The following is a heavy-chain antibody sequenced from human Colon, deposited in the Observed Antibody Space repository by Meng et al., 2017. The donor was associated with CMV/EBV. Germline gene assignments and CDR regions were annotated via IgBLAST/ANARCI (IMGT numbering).Heavy chain of an antibody. CDR3: ARDPSGIEDFDY. J-gene: IGHJ4*02. V-gene: IGHV1-18*01. CDR2: INTYDGHT. Sequence: ASVKVSCKASGYTFTSYEITWVRQAPGQGLEWVGWINTYDGHTRYAQKIQGRVSMTADPSTSIVYMELRSLRSDDTAVYYCARDPSGIEDFDYWGQGTLVTVSS. D-gene: IGHD6-13*01. CDR1: GYTFTSYE.